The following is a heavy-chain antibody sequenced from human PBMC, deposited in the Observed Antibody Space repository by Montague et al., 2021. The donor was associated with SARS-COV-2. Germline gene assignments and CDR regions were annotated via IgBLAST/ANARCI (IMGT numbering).Heavy chain of an antibody. CDR3: ARAAGSAYSSGWYDYYYGMDV. CDR1: GFTVSSNY. D-gene: IGHD6-19*01. V-gene: IGHV3-66*01. CDR2: IYSGSGST. J-gene: IGHJ6*02. Sequence: SLRLSCAASGFTVSSNYVSWVRQAPGKGLEWVSVIYSGSGSTYYADSVKGRFTISRDISKNTLYLQMNSLRAEDTAVYYCARAAGSAYSSGWYDYYYGMDVWGQGTTVTVSS.